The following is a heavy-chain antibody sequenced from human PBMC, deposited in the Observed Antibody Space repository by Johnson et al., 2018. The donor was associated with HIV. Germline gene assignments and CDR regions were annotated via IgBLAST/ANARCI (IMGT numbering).Heavy chain of an antibody. Sequence: VQLVESGGGLVKPGGSLRLSCAASGFTFSDYYMSWIRQAPGKGLEWVSYISSSGSTIYYADSVKGRFTISRDNSKNTLYLQMKSLRGEDTAVYYCAKDERQLGGWSHAFDMWGQGTKVTVSS. D-gene: IGHD7-27*01. CDR1: GFTFSDYY. CDR3: AKDERQLGGWSHAFDM. J-gene: IGHJ3*02. V-gene: IGHV3-11*04. CDR2: ISSSGSTI.